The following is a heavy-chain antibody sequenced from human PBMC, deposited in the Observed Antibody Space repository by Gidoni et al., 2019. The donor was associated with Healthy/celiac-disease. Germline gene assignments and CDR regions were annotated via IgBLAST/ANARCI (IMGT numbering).Heavy chain of an antibody. CDR2: INPSGGST. D-gene: IGHD1-26*01. CDR3: ARALMWELPYYYYGMDV. Sequence: QVQLVQSGAEVKKPGAAVKVSCKASGYTFTSYYMHWVRQAPGQGLEWMGIINPSGGSTSYAQKFQGRVTMTRDTSTSTVYMELSSLRSEDTAVYYCARALMWELPYYYYGMDVWGQGTTVTVSS. V-gene: IGHV1-46*01. J-gene: IGHJ6*02. CDR1: GYTFTSYY.